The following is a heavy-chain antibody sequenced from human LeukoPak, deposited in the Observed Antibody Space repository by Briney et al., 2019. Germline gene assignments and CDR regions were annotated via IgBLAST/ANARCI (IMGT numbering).Heavy chain of an antibody. CDR2: IYYSGST. D-gene: IGHD3-22*01. Sequence: SETLSLTCTVSGGSISSYYWSWIRQPPGKGLEWIGYIYYSGSTNYNPSLKSRITISVDTSKNQFSLKLSSATAADTAVYYCARAVGDSSGYFDIWGQGTMVTVSS. J-gene: IGHJ3*02. CDR3: ARAVGDSSGYFDI. CDR1: GGSISSYY. V-gene: IGHV4-59*01.